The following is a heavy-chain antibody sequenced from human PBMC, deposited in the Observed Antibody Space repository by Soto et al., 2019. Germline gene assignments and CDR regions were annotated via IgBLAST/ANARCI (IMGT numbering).Heavy chain of an antibody. Sequence: TSETLSLTCTVSGGSLSSYYWSWIRRPPGMGLEWIASISYSGTTNYNSSLKSRVTISIDTSKNQFSLKFNSVTAADTAVYYCAREGYNFGPFDYWGQGALVTSPQ. CDR3: AREGYNFGPFDY. J-gene: IGHJ4*02. V-gene: IGHV4-59*01. CDR2: ISYSGTT. CDR1: GGSLSSYY. D-gene: IGHD5-18*01.